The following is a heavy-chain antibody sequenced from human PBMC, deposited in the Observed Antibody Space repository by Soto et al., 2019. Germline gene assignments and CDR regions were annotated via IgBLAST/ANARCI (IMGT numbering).Heavy chain of an antibody. CDR2: FDPTGGRT. D-gene: IGHD2-15*01. CDR3: ARELQFPHQETGMDV. CDR1: GYTFENYY. J-gene: IGHJ6*02. Sequence: QVHLVQSGAEVKKPGASVKVSCKASGYTFENYYIHWVRQAPGQGLEWLGIFDPTGGRTTYAQKFQDRVTMTRDTSTNTVYMKLTSLRSNDTALYYCARELQFPHQETGMDVWGQGTTVTVSS. V-gene: IGHV1-46*02.